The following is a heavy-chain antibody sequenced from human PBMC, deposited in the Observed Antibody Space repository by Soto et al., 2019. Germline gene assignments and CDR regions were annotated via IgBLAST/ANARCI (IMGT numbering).Heavy chain of an antibody. CDR2: IYYSGST. Sequence: PSETLSLTCTVSGGSISSYYWSWIRQPPGKGLEWIGYIYYSGSTNYNPSLKSRVTISVDTSKNQFSLRLNSVTDADTAVYYCARGHYYYYHVDVWGLRTTVTVSS. CDR1: GGSISSYY. J-gene: IGHJ6*02. CDR3: ARGHYYYYHVDV. V-gene: IGHV4-59*01.